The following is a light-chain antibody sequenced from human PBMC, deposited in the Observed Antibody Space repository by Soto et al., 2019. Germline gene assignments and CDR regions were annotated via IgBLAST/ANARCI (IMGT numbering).Light chain of an antibody. Sequence: DIRMTQSPSSLSASVGDRVTITCRASQSISSYLNWYQQKPGKAPKLLIYAASNLETGVPSRFSGSGSGSDFTFTINNLQPEDIATYYCQQYVNLPLTFGQGTRLEI. J-gene: IGKJ5*01. V-gene: IGKV1-33*01. CDR3: QQYVNLPLT. CDR1: QSISSY. CDR2: AAS.